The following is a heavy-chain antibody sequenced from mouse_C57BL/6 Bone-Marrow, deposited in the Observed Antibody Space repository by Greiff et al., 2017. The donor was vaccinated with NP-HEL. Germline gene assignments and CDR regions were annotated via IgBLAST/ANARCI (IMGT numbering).Heavy chain of an antibody. Sequence: EVQLVESGGGLVKPGGSLKLSCAASGFTFSSYAMSWVRQTPEKRLEWVATISDGGSYTYYPDNVKGRFTISRDNAKNNLYLQMSHLKSEDTAMYYCARADLLLRGFAYWGQGTLVTVSA. V-gene: IGHV5-4*01. J-gene: IGHJ3*01. D-gene: IGHD1-1*01. CDR1: GFTFSSYA. CDR2: ISDGGSYT. CDR3: ARADLLLRGFAY.